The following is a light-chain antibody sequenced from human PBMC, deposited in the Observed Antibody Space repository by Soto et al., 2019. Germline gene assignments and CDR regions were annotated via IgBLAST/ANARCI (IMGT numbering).Light chain of an antibody. CDR3: AAWDDSLNGHV. CDR1: SSNIGSNH. V-gene: IGLV1-44*01. CDR2: SSN. Sequence: QSVLTQPPSASGTPGQRVTISCSGSSSNIGSNHVNWYQQLPGTAPKLLIYSSNQRPSGVPDRFSGSRSGTSASLAISGLQSECETDYYCAAWDDSLNGHVFGAGTQVTVL. J-gene: IGLJ1*01.